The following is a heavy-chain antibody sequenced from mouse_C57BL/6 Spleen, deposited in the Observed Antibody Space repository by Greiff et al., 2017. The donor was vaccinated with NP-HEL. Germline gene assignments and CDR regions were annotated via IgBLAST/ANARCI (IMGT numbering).Heavy chain of an antibody. CDR1: GYSFTSYY. D-gene: IGHD1-1*01. Sequence: QVQLKESGPELVKPGASVKISCKASGYSFTSYYIHWVKQRPGQGLEWIGWLYPGSGNTKYNEKFKGKDTLTADTSSSTAYMQLSSLTSEDSAVYYCARKIVAITTVVEPFDYWGQGTTLTVSS. CDR3: ARKIVAITTVVEPFDY. CDR2: LYPGSGNT. J-gene: IGHJ2*01. V-gene: IGHV1-66*01.